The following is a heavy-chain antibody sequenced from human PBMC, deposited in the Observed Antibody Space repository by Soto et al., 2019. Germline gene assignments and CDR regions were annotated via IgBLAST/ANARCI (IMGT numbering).Heavy chain of an antibody. J-gene: IGHJ5*02. D-gene: IGHD3-10*01. V-gene: IGHV4-4*02. CDR2: IYHSGST. Sequence: SETPSLTCAVSGGSISSSNWWSWFRQPPGKGLEWIGEIYHSGSTNYNPSLKSRVTISVDKSKNQFSLKLSSVTAADTAVYYCARHFFDLTMVRGVSEMFDPWGQGTLVTVSS. CDR1: GGSISSSNW. CDR3: ARHFFDLTMVRGVSEMFDP.